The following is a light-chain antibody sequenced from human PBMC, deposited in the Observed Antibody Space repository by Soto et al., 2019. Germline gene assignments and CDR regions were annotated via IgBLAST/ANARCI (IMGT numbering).Light chain of an antibody. CDR2: ENN. CDR3: AAWDTSLTGGV. J-gene: IGLJ2*01. Sequence: QSVLTQPPSVSAAPGQKVTISFSGSSSNIGSDYVSWYQQLPGAAPRLLIYENNKRPSGIPDRFSGSKSGTSATLGITGLQTGDEADYYCAAWDTSLTGGVFGGGTKLTVL. V-gene: IGLV1-51*02. CDR1: SSNIGSDY.